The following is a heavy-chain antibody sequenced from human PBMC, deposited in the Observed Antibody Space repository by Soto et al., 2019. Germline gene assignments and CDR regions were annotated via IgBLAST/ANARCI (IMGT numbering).Heavy chain of an antibody. CDR2: SRSDGSRT. V-gene: IGHV3-23*01. D-gene: IGHD2-21*02. CDR1: GFRFSRYA. Sequence: EERLSESGGGLIQPGGSLRLSCAASGFRFSRYALSWVRQAPGKGLEWVSESRSDGSRTSYPASVRGRFIISRDRSKETMYLQMNTVRIEDTAVYFCARDRVLSSIPQRYVDLWGRGTLVTISS. CDR3: ARDRVLSSIPQRYVDL. J-gene: IGHJ2*01.